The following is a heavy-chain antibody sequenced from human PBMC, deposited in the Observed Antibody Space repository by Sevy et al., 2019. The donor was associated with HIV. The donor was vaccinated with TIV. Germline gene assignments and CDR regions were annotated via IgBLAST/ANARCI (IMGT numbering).Heavy chain of an antibody. CDR3: AAEDMTTFGGPLRVFNM. V-gene: IGHV1-58*01. Sequence: ASVKVSCTASGIIFSNSAVQWVRQTRGPRLEWIGWIVVGSGVSNYAQKFQERVTISRDMSTRTAYMGLSSLRSEDTAVYYCAAEDMTTFGGPLRVFNMWGQGTMVTVSS. D-gene: IGHD3-16*01. J-gene: IGHJ3*02. CDR1: GIIFSNSA. CDR2: IVVGSGVS.